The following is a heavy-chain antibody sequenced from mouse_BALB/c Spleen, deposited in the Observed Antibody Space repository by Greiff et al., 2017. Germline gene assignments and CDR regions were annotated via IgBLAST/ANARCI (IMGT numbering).Heavy chain of an antibody. J-gene: IGHJ3*01. CDR1: GFTFRSYG. V-gene: IGHV5-6-3*01. D-gene: IGHD2-2*01. CDR2: INSNGGST. CDR3: ARDYYGYPFAY. Sequence: EVQVVESGGGLVKPGGSLKLSCAASGFTFRSYGMSWVRQTPDKRLELVATINSNGGSTYYPDSVKGRFTISRDNAKNTLYLQMSSLKSEDTAMYYCARDYYGYPFAYWGQGTLVTVSA.